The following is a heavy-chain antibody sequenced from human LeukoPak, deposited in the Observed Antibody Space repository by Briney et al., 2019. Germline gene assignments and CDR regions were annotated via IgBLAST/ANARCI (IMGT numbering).Heavy chain of an antibody. V-gene: IGHV1-2*02. CDR1: GYTLIDYY. CDR3: ARANFLYCSSTTCLFDY. D-gene: IGHD2-2*01. Sequence: ASVPASCKASGYTLIDYYMHWVRLAPGQGVEWMGWHHPKDGDTNYAQKFQGRVTMTSDTSISTAHMEVSRLRSDDTAVYYCARANFLYCSSTTCLFDYWGQGTLVTVSS. CDR2: HHPKDGDT. J-gene: IGHJ4*02.